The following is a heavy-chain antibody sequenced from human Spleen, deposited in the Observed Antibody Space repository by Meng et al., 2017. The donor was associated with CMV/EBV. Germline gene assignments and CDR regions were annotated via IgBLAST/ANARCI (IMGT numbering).Heavy chain of an antibody. Sequence: ASVKVSCKASGYRFTGFFMHWVRQAPGQGLEWMGWINPLNGDTYYSEKFQGRVTITTDESTSTAYMELSSLRSEDTAVYYCAREGDFGVVIDSYYYGMDVWGQGTTVTVSS. V-gene: IGHV1/OR15-3*02. J-gene: IGHJ6*02. D-gene: IGHD3-3*01. CDR3: AREGDFGVVIDSYYYGMDV. CDR1: GYRFTGFF. CDR2: INPLNGDT.